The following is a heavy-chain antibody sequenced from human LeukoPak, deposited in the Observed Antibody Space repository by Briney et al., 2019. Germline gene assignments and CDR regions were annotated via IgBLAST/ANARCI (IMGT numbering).Heavy chain of an antibody. J-gene: IGHJ4*02. Sequence: GGSLRLSCATSQFNFNKFGMTWVRQAPGKGLEWVSSISGNGGSTQYADSVQGRFAISRDNSKNTLYLQMNSLRAEDTAVYFCAKEEQLVPDYWGQGTLVTVSS. V-gene: IGHV3-23*01. CDR1: QFNFNKFG. D-gene: IGHD6-6*01. CDR3: AKEEQLVPDY. CDR2: ISGNGGST.